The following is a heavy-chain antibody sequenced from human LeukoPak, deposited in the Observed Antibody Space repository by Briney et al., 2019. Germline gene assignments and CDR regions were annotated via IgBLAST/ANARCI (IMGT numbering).Heavy chain of an antibody. Sequence: PSETLSLTCTVSGGSISSGGYYWSWIRQHPGKGLEWIGYIYYSGSTYYNPSLKSRVTISVDTSKNQFSLKLSSVTAADTAVYYCASHYDFWSGHEYWGQGTLVTVSS. CDR3: ASHYDFWSGHEY. V-gene: IGHV4-31*03. CDR2: IYYSGST. J-gene: IGHJ4*02. CDR1: GGSISSGGYY. D-gene: IGHD3-3*01.